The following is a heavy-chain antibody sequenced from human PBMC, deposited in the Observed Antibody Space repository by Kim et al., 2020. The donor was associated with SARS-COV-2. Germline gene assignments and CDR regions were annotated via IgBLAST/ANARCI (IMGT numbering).Heavy chain of an antibody. V-gene: IGHV3-21*01. CDR3: ARDSLSSTWNPDY. D-gene: IGHD6-13*01. Sequence: YADSVKGRFTSSRDNAKNSLYLQMNSLGVDDTAVYYCARDSLSSTWNPDYWGQGTLVTVSS. J-gene: IGHJ4*02.